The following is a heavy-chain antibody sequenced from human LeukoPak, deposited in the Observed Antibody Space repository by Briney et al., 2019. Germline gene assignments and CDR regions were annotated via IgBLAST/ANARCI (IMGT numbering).Heavy chain of an antibody. CDR1: GFTFSSYS. V-gene: IGHV3-21*01. D-gene: IGHD6-19*01. CDR2: ISSSSSYI. Sequence: GGSLRLSCAASGFTFSSYSMNWVRQAPGKGLEWVSSISSSSSYIYYADSVKGRFTISRDNAKNSLYLQMNSLRAEDTAVYYCARENSSGWYYFDYWGQGTLVTVSS. J-gene: IGHJ4*02. CDR3: ARENSSGWYYFDY.